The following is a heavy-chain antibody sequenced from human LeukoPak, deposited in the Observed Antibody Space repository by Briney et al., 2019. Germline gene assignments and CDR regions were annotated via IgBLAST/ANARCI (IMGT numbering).Heavy chain of an antibody. Sequence: PSETLSLTCTVSGGSISTYYWNWLRQPPGKGLEWIGYVYYSGSTTYNPSLQSQVTMSVDTSKNQFSLKLTSVTAADTAVYYCARLANDLTRPTANGGTHYWTFDIWGQGTVVTVSS. D-gene: IGHD2-8*01. CDR3: ARLANDLTRPTANGGTHYWTFDI. CDR2: VYYSGST. V-gene: IGHV4-59*01. CDR1: GGSISTYY. J-gene: IGHJ3*02.